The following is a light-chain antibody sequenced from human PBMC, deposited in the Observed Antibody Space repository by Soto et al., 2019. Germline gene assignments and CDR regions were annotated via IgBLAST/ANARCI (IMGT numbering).Light chain of an antibody. CDR1: QSVSSSY. Sequence: EILLTQSPGTLSLSPGERATLSCRASQSVSSSYLAWYQQKPGQAPRLLIYGASSRATGIPDRFSGSGSETDFTLTISRLEPVDFAVYYCQQYGSSLPWTFGQGTKVEIK. J-gene: IGKJ1*01. CDR2: GAS. CDR3: QQYGSSLPWT. V-gene: IGKV3-20*01.